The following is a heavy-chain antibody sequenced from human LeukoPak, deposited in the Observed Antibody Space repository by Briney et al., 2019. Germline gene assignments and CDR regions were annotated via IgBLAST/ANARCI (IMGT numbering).Heavy chain of an antibody. CDR3: TRDHGLDV. V-gene: IGHV3-74*01. CDR1: GFTFSSYW. CDR2: INSDGSAT. J-gene: IGHJ6*02. Sequence: GGSLRLSCAASGFTFSSYWMSWVRQAPGKGLMWVSQINSDGSATSCADPVKGRCTISRDNAKNMLYLEMNNLRVEDTAVYFCTRDHGLDVWGQGTTVTVSS.